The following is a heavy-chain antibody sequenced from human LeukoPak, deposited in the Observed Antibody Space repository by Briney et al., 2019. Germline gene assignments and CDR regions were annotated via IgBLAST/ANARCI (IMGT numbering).Heavy chain of an antibody. CDR2: ISGSGDNT. V-gene: IGHV3-23*01. J-gene: IGHJ4*02. D-gene: IGHD3-3*01. CDR3: AKTPDYDFWELTATFDY. Sequence: GGSLRLSCAASRFTFSSYAMSWVRQAPGKGLEWVSSISGSGDNTYYADSVKGRFTISRDNSKNTLYLQMNSLRAEDTAVYYCAKTPDYDFWELTATFDYWGQGTLVTVSS. CDR1: RFTFSSYA.